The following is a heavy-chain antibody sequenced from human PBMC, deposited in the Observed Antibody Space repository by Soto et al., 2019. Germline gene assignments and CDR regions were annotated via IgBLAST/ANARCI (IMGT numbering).Heavy chain of an antibody. CDR3: ARLSAAWFDP. Sequence: QVQLQESGPGLVKPSETLSLTCTVSGGSVRSGSYYWGWIRQPPGKGLEWIGYIYHSGSTNYNTSLKSRVTISVDTSKNQFALSLTSVTATDTAVYYCARLSAAWFDPWGQGTLVTVAS. J-gene: IGHJ5*02. V-gene: IGHV4-61*01. CDR2: IYHSGST. D-gene: IGHD6-19*01. CDR1: GGSVRSGSYY.